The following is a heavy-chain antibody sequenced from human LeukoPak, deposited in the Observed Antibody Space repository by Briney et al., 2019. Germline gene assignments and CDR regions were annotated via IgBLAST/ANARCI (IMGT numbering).Heavy chain of an antibody. CDR1: GYTFTSYG. V-gene: IGHV1-18*01. D-gene: IGHD3-10*01. CDR3: ARVVLLWFGDYGNYFDY. Sequence: ASVEVSCKASGYTFTSYGISWVRQAPGQGLEWMGWISAYNGNTNYAQKLQGRVTMTTDTSTSTAYMELRSLRSDDTAVYYCARVVLLWFGDYGNYFDYWGQGTLVTVSS. J-gene: IGHJ4*02. CDR2: ISAYNGNT.